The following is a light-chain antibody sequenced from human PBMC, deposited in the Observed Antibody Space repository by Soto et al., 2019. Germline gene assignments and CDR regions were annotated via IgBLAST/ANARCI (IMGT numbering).Light chain of an antibody. Sequence: QLVLTQSPSASTSLGASVKLTCTLSSGYSSYAIAWHQQQPEKGPRYLMKLNSDGSHSKGDGIPDRFSGSSSGAERYLTIPSLQSEDEADYYCQTWGTGIRVFGGGTKLTVL. J-gene: IGLJ3*02. CDR1: SGYSSYA. CDR3: QTWGTGIRV. V-gene: IGLV4-69*01. CDR2: LNSDGSH.